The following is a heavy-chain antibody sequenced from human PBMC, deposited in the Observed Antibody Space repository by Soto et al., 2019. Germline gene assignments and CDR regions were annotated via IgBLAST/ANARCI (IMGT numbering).Heavy chain of an antibody. V-gene: IGHV4-59*01. CDR2: IYYSGST. Sequence: SETLSLTCTVSGGSISSYGWSRIRQPPGKGLEWIGYIYYSGSTNYNPSLKSRVTISVDTSKNQFSLKLSSVTAADTAVYYCARKGYCSGGSCYRDAFDIWGQGTMVTVSS. D-gene: IGHD2-15*01. J-gene: IGHJ3*02. CDR1: GGSISSYG. CDR3: ARKGYCSGGSCYRDAFDI.